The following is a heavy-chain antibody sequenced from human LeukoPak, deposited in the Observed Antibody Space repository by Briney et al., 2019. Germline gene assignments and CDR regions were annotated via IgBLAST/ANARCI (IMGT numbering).Heavy chain of an antibody. CDR1: GYTFTSYD. Sequence: GASVKVSCKASGYTFTSYDINWVRQATGQGLEWMGWMNPNSGNTGYAQKFQGRVTMTRNTSISTAYMELSSLRSEDTAVYYCARTARASIVGAFDYWGQGTLVTVSS. D-gene: IGHD1-26*01. V-gene: IGHV1-8*01. CDR3: ARTARASIVGAFDY. J-gene: IGHJ4*02. CDR2: MNPNSGNT.